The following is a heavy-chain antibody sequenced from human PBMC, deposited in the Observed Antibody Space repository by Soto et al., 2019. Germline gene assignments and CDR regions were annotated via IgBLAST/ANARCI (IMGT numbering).Heavy chain of an antibody. CDR3: ARRMVNYDILTGYRTHFDY. V-gene: IGHV5-10-1*01. D-gene: IGHD3-9*01. CDR2: IDPSDSYT. CDR1: GYSFTSYW. Sequence: GESLKISCKGSGYSFTSYWISWVRQMPGKGLEWMGRIDPSDSYTNYSPSFQGHVTISADKSISTAYLQWSSLKASDTAMYYCARRMVNYDILTGYRTHFDYWGQGTLVTVSS. J-gene: IGHJ4*02.